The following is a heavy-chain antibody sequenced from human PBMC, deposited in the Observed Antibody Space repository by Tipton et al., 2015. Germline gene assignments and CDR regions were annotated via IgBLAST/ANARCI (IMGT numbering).Heavy chain of an antibody. CDR2: ISHGGNT. J-gene: IGHJ4*02. V-gene: IGHV4-38-2*01. CDR3: ACHDYDLLTRDYQTVDY. D-gene: IGHD3-9*01. CDR1: AYSISTDYY. Sequence: TLSLTCAVSAYSISTDYYWVWIRQPPGKGLEWIGTISHGGNTFYNPSLKSRVTVSVDTSKNQFSLRLSSVTAADTAVYYCACHDYDLLTRDYQTVDYWGQGTLVTVSS.